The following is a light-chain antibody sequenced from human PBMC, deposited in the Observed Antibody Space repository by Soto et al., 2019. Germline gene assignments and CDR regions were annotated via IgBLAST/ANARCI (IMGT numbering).Light chain of an antibody. CDR1: QTISNW. Sequence: IQMTQSPSTLSASVGDRVTITCRASQTISNWLAWYQQKPGKAPKLLIYDASSLESGVPSRFSGSGSGTEFSLTITSLQPEDFATYYCQQLFDSPITFGQGTRLEIK. V-gene: IGKV1-5*01. CDR3: QQLFDSPIT. CDR2: DAS. J-gene: IGKJ5*01.